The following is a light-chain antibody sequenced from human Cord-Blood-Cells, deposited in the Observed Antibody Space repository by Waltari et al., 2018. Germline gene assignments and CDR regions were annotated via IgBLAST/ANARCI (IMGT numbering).Light chain of an antibody. CDR2: EDN. J-gene: IGLJ3*02. Sequence: NFMLTQPHSVSESPGKTVTISCTRSSGSIASNYVQWYQPRPASPPTTVFYEDNQRPSGVPVRFSGSIDSSSNSASLTISGLKTEDEADDYCQSYDSSNRVFGGGTKLTVL. CDR3: QSYDSSNRV. CDR1: SGSIASNY. V-gene: IGLV6-57*01.